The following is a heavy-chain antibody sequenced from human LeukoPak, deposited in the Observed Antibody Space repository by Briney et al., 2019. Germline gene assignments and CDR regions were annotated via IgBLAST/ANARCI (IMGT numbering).Heavy chain of an antibody. CDR1: GGSISSSSYY. D-gene: IGHD3-10*01. Sequence: SETLSLTCTVSGGSISSSSYYWGWIRQPPGKGLEWIGSIYYSGSTYYNPSLKSRVTISVDTSKNQFSLKLSSVTAADTAVYYCARLHYLRGWFDPWGQGTLVTVSS. J-gene: IGHJ5*02. CDR3: ARLHYLRGWFDP. V-gene: IGHV4-39*01. CDR2: IYYSGST.